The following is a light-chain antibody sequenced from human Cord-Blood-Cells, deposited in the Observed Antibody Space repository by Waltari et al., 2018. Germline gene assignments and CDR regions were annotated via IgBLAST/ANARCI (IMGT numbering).Light chain of an antibody. CDR1: SSDVGGYTY. J-gene: IGLJ3*02. CDR2: DVS. Sequence: QSALTQPRSVSGSPGQSVPISCTATSSDVGGYTYVPWYQQHPGKAPKLMIYDVSTRPSGVPDRLSGSKSGNTASLTISGLQAEDEADYYCCSYAGSYTWVFGGGTKLTVL. V-gene: IGLV2-11*01. CDR3: CSYAGSYTWV.